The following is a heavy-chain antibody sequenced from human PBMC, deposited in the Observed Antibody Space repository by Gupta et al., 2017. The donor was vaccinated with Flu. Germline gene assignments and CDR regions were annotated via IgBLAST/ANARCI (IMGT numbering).Heavy chain of an antibody. D-gene: IGHD3-10*01. CDR2: IYNSGST. V-gene: IGHV4-4*09. Sequence: QVQLQESGPGLVKPSETLSLTCSVSGGSISSYYWSWIRQSPGKGLEWIGYIYNSGSTNYNPSLKSRVTISVDTSKNHFSLNLRSVTAADTAVYYCARRRDSYGSGYFDYWGQGTLVTVSS. J-gene: IGHJ4*02. CDR3: ARRRDSYGSGYFDY. CDR1: GGSISSYY.